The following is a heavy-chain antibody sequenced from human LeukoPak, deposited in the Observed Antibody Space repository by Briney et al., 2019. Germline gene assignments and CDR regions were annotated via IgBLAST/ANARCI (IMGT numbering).Heavy chain of an antibody. CDR2: VIPIFGTA. Sequence: SVNVSFKSSGATFSNYGICWVRQAPGQGLELVGGVIPIFGTANYAQKFQGRVTITADESTATVYMELSSLRSEDTAVYYCARDITMVRRVYFDYWGQGALVTVSS. J-gene: IGHJ4*02. CDR1: GATFSNYG. CDR3: ARDITMVRRVYFDY. V-gene: IGHV1-69*01. D-gene: IGHD3-10*01.